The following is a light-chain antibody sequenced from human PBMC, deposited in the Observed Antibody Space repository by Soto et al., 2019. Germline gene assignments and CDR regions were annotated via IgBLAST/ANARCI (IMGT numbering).Light chain of an antibody. V-gene: IGKV1-5*01. CDR2: DAS. CDR3: LRYNAFSQT. CDR1: QSMNSW. J-gene: IGKJ1*01. Sequence: DIQLTQSPSTLSASVGDRVTITCRASQSMNSWLAWYQQKPGEAPKVMIYDASSLESGVPSRFSGSGSGTEFTLTIGRLQPEDFATYYCLRYNAFSQTFGQGTKVE.